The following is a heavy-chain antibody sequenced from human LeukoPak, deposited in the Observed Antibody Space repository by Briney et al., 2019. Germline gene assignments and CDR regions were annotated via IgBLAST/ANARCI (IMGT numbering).Heavy chain of an antibody. CDR2: INPNSGGT. V-gene: IGHV1-2*02. D-gene: IGHD2-15*01. CDR1: GYTFTGYY. CDR3: ARGFLGYCSGGSCYSMGYYYYGMDV. J-gene: IGHJ6*02. Sequence: GASVKVSCKASGYTFTGYYMHWVRQAPGQGLEWMGWINPNSGGTNYAQKFQGRVTMTRDTSISTAYMELSRLRSDDTAVYYCARGFLGYCSGGSCYSMGYYYYGMDVWGQGTTVTVSS.